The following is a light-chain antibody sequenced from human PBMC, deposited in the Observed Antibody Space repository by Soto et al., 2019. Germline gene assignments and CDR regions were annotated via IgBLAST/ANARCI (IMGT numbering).Light chain of an antibody. J-gene: IGLJ2*01. V-gene: IGLV2-14*03. CDR3: SSYTSSSTVV. CDR1: NSDVGGYNY. Sequence: QPVLTQPASVSGSPGQSITISCTGTNSDVGGYNYVSWYQHHPGKVPKLIIYDVSNRPSGVSNRFSGSKSGNTASLTISGLQAEDEADYYCSSYTSSSTVVFGGGTKLTVL. CDR2: DVS.